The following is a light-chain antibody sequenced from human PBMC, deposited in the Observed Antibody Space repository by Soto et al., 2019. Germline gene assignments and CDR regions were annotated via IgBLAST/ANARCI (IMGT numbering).Light chain of an antibody. Sequence: QSALAQPPSASGSPGQSVTISCTGTSSDVGGYNYVSWYQKHPGKAPKLMIYEVSKRPSGVPDRFSGSKSDNTASLTVSGLQAEDEADYYCSSYAGSNNWVFGGGTKLTVL. CDR3: SSYAGSNNWV. CDR1: SSDVGGYNY. J-gene: IGLJ3*02. CDR2: EVS. V-gene: IGLV2-8*01.